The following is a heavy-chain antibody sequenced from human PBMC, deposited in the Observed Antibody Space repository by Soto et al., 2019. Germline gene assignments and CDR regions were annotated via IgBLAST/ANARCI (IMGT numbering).Heavy chain of an antibody. CDR3: AKDLTYCSGGSCYSFPTYGMDV. CDR1: GFTFSSYA. D-gene: IGHD2-15*01. V-gene: IGHV3-23*01. J-gene: IGHJ6*02. CDR2: ISGSGGST. Sequence: EVQLLESGGGLVQPGGSLRLSCAASGFTFSSYAMSWVRQAPGKGLEWVSAISGSGGSTYYADSVKGRFTISRDNSKNTLYLQMNSLRAEDTAVYYCAKDLTYCSGGSCYSFPTYGMDVWGQGTTVTVSS.